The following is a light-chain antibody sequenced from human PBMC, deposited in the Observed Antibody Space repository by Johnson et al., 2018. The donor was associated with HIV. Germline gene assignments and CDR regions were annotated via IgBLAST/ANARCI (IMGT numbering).Light chain of an antibody. CDR1: SSNIGNNY. Sequence: QSVLTQPPSVSAAPGQKVTISCSGSSSNIGNNYVSWYQQLPGTAPKLLIYDNNKRPSGIPDRFSGSKSGTSATLRITGLQTGDVPDYYCGTWDSSLSAQYVFGTGTKVTVL. CDR2: DNN. V-gene: IGLV1-51*01. J-gene: IGLJ1*01. CDR3: GTWDSSLSAQYV.